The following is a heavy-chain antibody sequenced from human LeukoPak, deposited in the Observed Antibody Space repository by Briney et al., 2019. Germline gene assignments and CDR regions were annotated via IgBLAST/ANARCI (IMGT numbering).Heavy chain of an antibody. V-gene: IGHV1-18*01. J-gene: IGHJ4*02. CDR1: TSR. CDR3: ARDYKYAFDN. Sequence: ASVKVSCKATSRISWVRQAPGQGLEWMGWIGTYGGDTYYAQKFQGRITVTTDTSTSTVYMELRNLRSDDTAVYYCARDYKYAFDNWGQGTLVTVSS. D-gene: IGHD5-24*01. CDR2: IGTYGGDT.